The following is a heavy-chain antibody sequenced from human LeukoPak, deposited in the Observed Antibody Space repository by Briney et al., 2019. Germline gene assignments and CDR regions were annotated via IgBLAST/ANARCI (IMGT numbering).Heavy chain of an antibody. CDR1: GFTFSSYW. CDR2: IKQDGSEK. Sequence: GGSLRLSCAASGFTFSSYWMSWVRQAPGKGLEWVANIKQDGSEKYYVDSVKGRFTISRDNSKNTLYLQMNSLRAEDTAVYYCAKGLGRDGYNTAFDYWGQGTLVTVSS. CDR3: AKGLGRDGYNTAFDY. V-gene: IGHV3-7*03. J-gene: IGHJ4*02. D-gene: IGHD5-24*01.